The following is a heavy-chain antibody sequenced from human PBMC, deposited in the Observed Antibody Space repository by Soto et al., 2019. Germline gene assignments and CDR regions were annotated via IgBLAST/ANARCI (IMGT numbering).Heavy chain of an antibody. V-gene: IGHV3-23*01. J-gene: IGHJ5*02. Sequence: PGGSLRLSCAASGFTFSSYAMSWVRQAPGKGLEWVSAISGSGGSTYYADSVKGRFTISRDNSKNTLYLQMNSLRAEDTAVYYCAKGGHYCSSTSCYTLHYSSGSLFDWFDPWGQGTLVTVSS. CDR3: AKGGHYCSSTSCYTLHYSSGSLFDWFDP. CDR1: GFTFSSYA. D-gene: IGHD2-2*02. CDR2: ISGSGGST.